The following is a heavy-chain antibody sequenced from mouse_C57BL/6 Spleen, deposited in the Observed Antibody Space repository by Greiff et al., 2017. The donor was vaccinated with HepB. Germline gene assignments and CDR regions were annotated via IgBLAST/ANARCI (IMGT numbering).Heavy chain of an antibody. V-gene: IGHV3-6*01. CDR3: ARGGYYYGSSPYWYFDV. CDR1: GYSITSGYY. D-gene: IGHD1-1*01. CDR2: ISYDGSN. J-gene: IGHJ1*03. Sequence: EVQLQESGPGLVKPSQSLSLTCSVTGYSITSGYYWNWIRQFPGNKLEWMGYISYDGSNNYNPSLKNRISIPRDTSKNQFFLKLNSVTTEDTATYYCARGGYYYGSSPYWYFDVWGTGTTVTVSS.